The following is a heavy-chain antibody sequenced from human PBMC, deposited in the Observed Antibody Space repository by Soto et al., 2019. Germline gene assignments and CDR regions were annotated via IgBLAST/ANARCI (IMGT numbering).Heavy chain of an antibody. D-gene: IGHD6-19*01. J-gene: IGHJ4*02. CDR1: GLTFSSYA. Sequence: QVHLVESGGGVVQPGKSLRLSCTASGLTFSSYAVHWVRQAPGKGLEWESVISGDGGNKYFAESVRGRFLISRDNSKNTVYLQMNSLRHEDTAVYFCVRRLTSTVSALGYWGQGTLVTVSS. CDR2: ISGDGGNK. V-gene: IGHV3-30-3*01. CDR3: VRRLTSTVSALGY.